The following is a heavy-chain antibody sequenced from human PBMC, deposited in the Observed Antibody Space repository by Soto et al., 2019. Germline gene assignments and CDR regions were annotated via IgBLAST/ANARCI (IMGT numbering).Heavy chain of an antibody. CDR3: AKGRYDFWSPYYFDS. V-gene: IGHV3-9*01. D-gene: IGHD3-3*01. CDR2: ITWNSRIL. Sequence: EVQLVESGGRLVQPGRSLRLSCVGTGLNFDDFAMHWVRQAPGKGLEWVSGITWNSRILAYADSVKGRFTISRDNARNSLYLQMDSLRDEDTALYYCAKGRYDFWSPYYFDSWGQGTLVTVSS. CDR1: GLNFDDFA. J-gene: IGHJ4*02.